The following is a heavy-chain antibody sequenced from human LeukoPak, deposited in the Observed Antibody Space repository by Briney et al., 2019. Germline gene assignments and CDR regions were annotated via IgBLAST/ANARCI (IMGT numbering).Heavy chain of an antibody. Sequence: QPGGSLRLSCAASGFTFSSYEMNWVRQAPGKGLEWVSYISSSGSTIYYADSVKGRFTISRDNAKNSLYLQMNSLRAEDTAVYYCARSSNVDTAYDYWGQGTLVTDSS. CDR2: ISSSGSTI. D-gene: IGHD5-18*01. CDR3: ARSSNVDTAYDY. J-gene: IGHJ4*02. V-gene: IGHV3-48*03. CDR1: GFTFSSYE.